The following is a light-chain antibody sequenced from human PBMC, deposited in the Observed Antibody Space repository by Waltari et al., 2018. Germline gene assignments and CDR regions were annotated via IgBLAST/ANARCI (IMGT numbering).Light chain of an antibody. J-gene: IGKJ4*01. CDR2: AAS. CDR3: QQLNSYLLT. CDR1: QGISSY. Sequence: DIQLTQSPSFLSASVGDRVTITCRASQGISSYLAWYQQKPGKAPKPLLYAASTLQSGVPSRFSGSGSGTEFTLTISSLQPEDFATYYCQQLNSYLLTFGGGTKVEIK. V-gene: IGKV1-9*01.